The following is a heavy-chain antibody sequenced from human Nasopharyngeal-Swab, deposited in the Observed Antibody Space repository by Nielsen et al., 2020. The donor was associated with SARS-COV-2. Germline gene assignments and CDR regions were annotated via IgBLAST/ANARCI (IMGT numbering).Heavy chain of an antibody. Sequence: SETLSLTCTVSGGSISSYYWSWIRQPPGKGLEWIGYIYYSGSTNYNPSLKSRVTMSVDTSKNQFSLKVTSVTAADTALYYCARGYYELDYWGQGTLVTVSS. J-gene: IGHJ4*02. CDR3: ARGYYELDY. V-gene: IGHV4-59*12. CDR1: GGSISSYY. D-gene: IGHD3-22*01. CDR2: IYYSGST.